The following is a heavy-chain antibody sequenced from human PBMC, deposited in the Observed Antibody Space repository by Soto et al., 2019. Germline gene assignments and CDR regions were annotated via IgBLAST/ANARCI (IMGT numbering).Heavy chain of an antibody. CDR3: ARHDTYSSSFYYYFAY. V-gene: IGHV4-39*01. CDR1: GGSISSSSYY. Sequence: QLQLQESGPGLVKPSETLSLTCTVSGGSISSSSYYWGWIRQPPGKGLEWIGSIYYSGSTYYTPSLKGRVTISVDTSKNQFSLKLSSVTAADTAVYYCARHDTYSSSFYYYFAYWGQGTLVTVSS. CDR2: IYYSGST. J-gene: IGHJ4*02. D-gene: IGHD6-6*01.